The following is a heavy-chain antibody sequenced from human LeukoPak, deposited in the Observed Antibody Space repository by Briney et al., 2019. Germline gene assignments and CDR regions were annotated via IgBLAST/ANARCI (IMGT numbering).Heavy chain of an antibody. Sequence: SETLSLTCAVYGGSFSGYYWSWIRQSPGKGLEWIGETYHSGSTNYNSSLKSRVTISLDTSKNQFSLKLSSVTAADTAVYYCARGRRIVVVLGATRTHRDYYMDVWGKGTTVTISS. CDR2: TYHSGST. CDR3: ARGRRIVVVLGATRTHRDYYMDV. D-gene: IGHD2-15*01. CDR1: GGSFSGYY. J-gene: IGHJ6*03. V-gene: IGHV4-34*01.